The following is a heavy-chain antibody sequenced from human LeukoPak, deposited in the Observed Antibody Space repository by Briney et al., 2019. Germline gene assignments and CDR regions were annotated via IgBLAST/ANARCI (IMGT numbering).Heavy chain of an antibody. V-gene: IGHV4-34*01. Sequence: SETLSLTCAVSGGSFSDYYWSWIRQPPGKGLEWIGEINHSGSTNYNPSLKSRVTMSVDTSKNQFSLKLSSVTAADTAVYYCARAPTKNWFDPWGQGTLVTVSS. CDR2: INHSGST. CDR1: GGSFSDYY. J-gene: IGHJ5*02. CDR3: ARAPTKNWFDP.